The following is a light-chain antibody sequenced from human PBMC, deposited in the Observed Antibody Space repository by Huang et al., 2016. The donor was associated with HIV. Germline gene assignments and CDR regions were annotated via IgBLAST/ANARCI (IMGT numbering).Light chain of an antibody. CDR1: QSVNSN. Sequence: EIVMTQSPATLSVSPGERATLSCRASQSVNSNLAWYQQKPGQAPRLLIYGSSTRATGIPARFSGGGSGTEFTLTISSLQSEDFAIYYCQQYNNWPPGTFGQGTKVEIK. CDR3: QQYNNWPPGT. V-gene: IGKV3-15*01. CDR2: GSS. J-gene: IGKJ1*01.